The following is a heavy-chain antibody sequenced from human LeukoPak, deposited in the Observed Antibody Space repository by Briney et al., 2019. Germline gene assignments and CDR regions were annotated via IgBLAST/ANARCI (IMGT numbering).Heavy chain of an antibody. CDR2: IDPSDSCT. J-gene: IGHJ3*02. Sequence: GESLRISCKGSGYSFTSYWISWVRQMPGKGLEWMGRIDPSDSCTNYSPSFQGHVTISADKSISTAYLQWSSLKASDTAMYYCAIYDSSGYYFWAFDIWGQGTMVTVSS. V-gene: IGHV5-10-1*01. CDR3: AIYDSSGYYFWAFDI. D-gene: IGHD3-22*01. CDR1: GYSFTSYW.